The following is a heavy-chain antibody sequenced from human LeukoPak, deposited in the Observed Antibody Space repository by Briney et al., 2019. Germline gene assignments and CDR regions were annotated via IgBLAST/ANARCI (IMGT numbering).Heavy chain of an antibody. CDR1: GGSFSGYY. V-gene: IGHV4-34*01. CDR3: ARDEETIRWVY. Sequence: SETLSLTCAVYGGSFSGYYWSWIRQPPGKGLEWIGEINHSGSTNYNPSLKSRVTISVDTSKNQFSLKLSSVTAADTAVYYCARDEETIRWVYWGQGTLVTVSS. CDR2: INHSGST. D-gene: IGHD4-23*01. J-gene: IGHJ4*02.